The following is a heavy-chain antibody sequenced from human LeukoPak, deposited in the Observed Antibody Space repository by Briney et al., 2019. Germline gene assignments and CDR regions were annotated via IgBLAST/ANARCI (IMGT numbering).Heavy chain of an antibody. CDR1: GGSFSGYY. D-gene: IGHD3-16*02. CDR2: INHRGST. Sequence: SETLSLTCAVYGGSFSGYYWSWIRQPPGKGLEWIGEINHRGSTNYNPSLKSRVTISVDTSKNRTSLKLGSVTAADTAVYYCARHVFDYVWGSYRQGRWFDPWGQGTLVTVSS. CDR3: ARHVFDYVWGSYRQGRWFDP. V-gene: IGHV4-34*01. J-gene: IGHJ5*02.